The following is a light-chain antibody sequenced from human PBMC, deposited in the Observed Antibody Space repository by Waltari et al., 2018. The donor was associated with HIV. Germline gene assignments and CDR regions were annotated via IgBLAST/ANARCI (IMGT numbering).Light chain of an antibody. CDR3: QQYFHWPPYT. Sequence: IILTQSPVTLSASPGERVALSCRASQNITNALAWYQQRPGRSPRLLLSGASARATDVPARFIGGGSGTEFTLSIDNIQSEDFGLYYCQQYFHWPPYTFGQGTRV. V-gene: IGKV3-15*01. J-gene: IGKJ2*01. CDR1: QNITNA. CDR2: GAS.